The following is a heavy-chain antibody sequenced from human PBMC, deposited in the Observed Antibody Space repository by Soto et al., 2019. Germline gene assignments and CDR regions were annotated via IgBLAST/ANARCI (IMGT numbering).Heavy chain of an antibody. D-gene: IGHD3-10*01. J-gene: IGHJ5*02. Sequence: ASVKVSCKASGGTFSNYAFSWVRQAPGQGLEWLGGIIPIFGTANYAQKFQGRVTITADESTSTAYMELSSLRSEDTAVYYCARKLLWFGESHNWFDPWGRETRFTVSS. V-gene: IGHV1-69*13. CDR1: GGTFSNYA. CDR2: IIPIFGTA. CDR3: ARKLLWFGESHNWFDP.